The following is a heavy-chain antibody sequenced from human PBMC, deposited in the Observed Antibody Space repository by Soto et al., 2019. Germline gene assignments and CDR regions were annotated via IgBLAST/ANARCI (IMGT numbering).Heavy chain of an antibody. CDR3: ARAQPFEFHNWFDP. Sequence: QVQLQESGPGLVKTSETLFLTCTVTGASISSYYWSWIRQPPGKGLEWIGRISYSGSTNYNPSVMGRVTVAVDRSTNQFSLKLSSVTAADTAVYYCARAQPFEFHNWFDPWGQGALVSVSS. CDR1: GASISSYY. D-gene: IGHD2-2*01. J-gene: IGHJ5*02. V-gene: IGHV4-59*01. CDR2: ISYSGST.